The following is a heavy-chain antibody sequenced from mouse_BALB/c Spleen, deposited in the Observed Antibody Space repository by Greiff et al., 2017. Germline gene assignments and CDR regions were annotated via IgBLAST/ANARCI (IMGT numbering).Heavy chain of an antibody. Sequence: EVKLQESGPSLVKPSQTLSLTCSVTGDSITSGYWNWIRKFPGNKLEYMGYISYSGSTYYNPSLKSRIYITRDTSKNQYYLQLNSVTTEDTATYYCARRMGRDYWYFDVWGAGTTVTVSS. CDR2: ISYSGST. D-gene: IGHD4-1*01. V-gene: IGHV3-8*02. CDR3: ARRMGRDYWYFDV. CDR1: GDSITSGY. J-gene: IGHJ1*01.